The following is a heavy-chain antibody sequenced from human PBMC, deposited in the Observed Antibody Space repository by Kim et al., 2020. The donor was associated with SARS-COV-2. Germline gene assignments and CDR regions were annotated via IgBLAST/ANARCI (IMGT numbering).Heavy chain of an antibody. V-gene: IGHV3-21*01. CDR1: GFTFSSYS. D-gene: IGHD6-13*01. Sequence: GGSLRLSCAASGFTFSSYSMNWVRQAPGKGLEWVSSISSSSSYIYYADSVKGRFTISRDNAKNSLYLQMNSLRAEDTAVYYCARDLRYSSSWERYYFDYWGQGTLVTVSS. CDR3: ARDLRYSSSWERYYFDY. CDR2: ISSSSSYI. J-gene: IGHJ4*02.